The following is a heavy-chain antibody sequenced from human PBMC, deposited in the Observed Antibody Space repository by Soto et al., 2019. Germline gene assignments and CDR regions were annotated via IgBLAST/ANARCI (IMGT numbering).Heavy chain of an antibody. Sequence: PGGSLRLCCAASGFTFSSYDMHWVRQATRKGLEWVSAIGTAGDTYYPGSVKGRFTISRENAKNSLYLQMNSLRAGDTAVYYCARGYRTRSSYGDYVSHYFDYWGQGTLVTVSS. V-gene: IGHV3-13*01. J-gene: IGHJ4*02. D-gene: IGHD4-17*01. CDR3: ARGYRTRSSYGDYVSHYFDY. CDR2: IGTAGDT. CDR1: GFTFSSYD.